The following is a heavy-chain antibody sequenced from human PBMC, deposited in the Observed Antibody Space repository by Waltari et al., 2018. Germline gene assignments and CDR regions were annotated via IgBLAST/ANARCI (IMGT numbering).Heavy chain of an antibody. Sequence: EVQLLESGGGLVQPGGSLRRACDASGFPFSRFAIYWVRQAPGKGLEWVSAIGEGGGRTFYADSVKGRFSISRDNSKNTLYLQMNSLTGEDTAVYYCAKIGVRAATGGFDYWGQGTLVTVSS. CDR1: GFPFSRFA. D-gene: IGHD6-25*01. J-gene: IGHJ4*02. CDR2: IGEGGGRT. CDR3: AKIGVRAATGGFDY. V-gene: IGHV3-23*01.